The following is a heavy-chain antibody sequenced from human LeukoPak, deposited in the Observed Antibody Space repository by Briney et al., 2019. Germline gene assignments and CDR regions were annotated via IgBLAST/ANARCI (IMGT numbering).Heavy chain of an antibody. D-gene: IGHD3-9*01. CDR1: RFTVSSSC. CDR3: ARWGFLRYFGNS. CDR2: IYSSGST. Sequence: PGGSLRLSCATSRFTVSSSCMSWVRQAPGKGLEWVSVIYSSGSTYYADSVKGRFNISRDISKNTLYLQINSLRAEDTAIYYCARWGFLRYFGNSWGQGTLVTVSS. J-gene: IGHJ5*02. V-gene: IGHV3-66*01.